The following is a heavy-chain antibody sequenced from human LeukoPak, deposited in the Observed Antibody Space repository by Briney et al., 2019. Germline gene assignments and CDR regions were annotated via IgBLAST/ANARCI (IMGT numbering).Heavy chain of an antibody. CDR2: IKEDGIEK. V-gene: IGHV3-7*01. Sequence: PGGSLRLSCAASGITLSSYWMGWVRQAPGKGLEWVANIKEDGIEKYYVDSVKGRFTISRDNAKNSLYLQMNSLRVGATAVYYCARKLNYYQDMDGWGKGTTVTVSS. J-gene: IGHJ6*03. CDR3: ARKLNYYQDMDG. CDR1: GITLSSYW. D-gene: IGHD3-10*01.